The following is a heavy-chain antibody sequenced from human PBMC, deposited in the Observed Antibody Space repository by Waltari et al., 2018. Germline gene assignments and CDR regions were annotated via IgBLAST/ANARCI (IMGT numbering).Heavy chain of an antibody. CDR2: IDTSGST. CDR1: GGSISSGSYY. J-gene: IGHJ4*02. V-gene: IGHV4-61*02. D-gene: IGHD5-12*01. CDR3: ARDGQYSGLGVY. Sequence: QVQLQESGPGLVKPSQTLSLTCTVSGGSISSGSYYWSWIRQPAGKGLELIGRIDTSGSTNYNPSLKSRVTISVDTSKNQFSLKLSSVTAADTAVYYCARDGQYSGLGVYWGQGTLVTVSP.